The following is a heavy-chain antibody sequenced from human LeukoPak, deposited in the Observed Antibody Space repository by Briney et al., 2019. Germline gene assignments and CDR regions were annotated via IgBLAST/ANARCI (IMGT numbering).Heavy chain of an antibody. CDR3: ARGPLAYCGGDCYFRLLDP. CDR1: GYTFTSYY. D-gene: IGHD2-21*02. Sequence: ASVKVSCKASGYTFTSYYMHWVRQAPGQGLEWMGIINPSGGSTSYAQKFQGRVTMTRDVSTSTVYMELSSLRSEDTAVYYCARGPLAYCGGDCYFRLLDPWGQGTLVTVSS. V-gene: IGHV1-46*01. J-gene: IGHJ5*02. CDR2: INPSGGST.